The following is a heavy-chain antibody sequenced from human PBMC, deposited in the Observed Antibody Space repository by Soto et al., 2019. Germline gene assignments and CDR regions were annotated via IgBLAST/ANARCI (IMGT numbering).Heavy chain of an antibody. Sequence: ASVKVSCKASGYTFTGYYMHWVRQAPGQGLEWMGWINPNSGGTNYAQKFQGWVTMTRDTSISTAYMELSRLRSDDTAVYYCARSPRVAYCSGDCYPNFDYWGQGTLVTVSS. D-gene: IGHD2-21*02. CDR3: ARSPRVAYCSGDCYPNFDY. V-gene: IGHV1-2*04. J-gene: IGHJ4*02. CDR2: INPNSGGT. CDR1: GYTFTGYY.